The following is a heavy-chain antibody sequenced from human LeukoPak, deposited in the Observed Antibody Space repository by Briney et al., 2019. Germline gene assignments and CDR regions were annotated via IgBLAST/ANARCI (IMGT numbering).Heavy chain of an antibody. CDR2: IYHSGST. CDR3: ARGRHSHWNHPPTNWFDP. D-gene: IGHD1-1*01. J-gene: IGHJ5*02. Sequence: SETLSLTCTVSGGSISSSSYYWGWIRQPPGKGLEWIGSIYHSGSTYYNPSLKSRVTISVDTSKNQFSLKLSSVTAADTAVYYCARGRHSHWNHPPTNWFDPWGQGTLVTVSS. V-gene: IGHV4-39*07. CDR1: GGSISSSSYY.